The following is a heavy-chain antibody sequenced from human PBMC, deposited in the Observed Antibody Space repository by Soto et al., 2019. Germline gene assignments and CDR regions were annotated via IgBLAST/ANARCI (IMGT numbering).Heavy chain of an antibody. V-gene: IGHV2-26*01. D-gene: IGHD1-26*01. CDR1: GFSLSNARMG. CDR3: ARMGIVAAPGLYYFDY. Sequence: QVTLKESGPVLVKPTETLTLTCTVSGFSLSNARMGVSWIRQPPGKALEWLAHIFSNDEKSYSTSLKSRLTLSKDTSKSQVVLTMTNMDPVDTATYYCARMGIVAAPGLYYFDYWGQGTLVTVSS. J-gene: IGHJ4*02. CDR2: IFSNDEK.